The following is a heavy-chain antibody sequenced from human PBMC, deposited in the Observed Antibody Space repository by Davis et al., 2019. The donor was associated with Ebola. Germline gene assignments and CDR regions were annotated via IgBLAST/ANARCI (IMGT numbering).Heavy chain of an antibody. CDR2: IWYDGSNK. CDR3: ARASGDYFLGYFQH. Sequence: GESLKISCAASGFTFSSYGMHWVRQAPGKGLEWVAVIWYDGSNKYYADSVKGRFTISRDNSKNTLYLQMNSLRAEDTAVYYCARASGDYFLGYFQHWGQGTLVTVSS. J-gene: IGHJ1*01. D-gene: IGHD4-17*01. V-gene: IGHV3-33*01. CDR1: GFTFSSYG.